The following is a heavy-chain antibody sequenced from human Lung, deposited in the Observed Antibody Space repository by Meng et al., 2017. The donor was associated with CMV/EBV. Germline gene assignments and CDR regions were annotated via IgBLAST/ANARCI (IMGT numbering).Heavy chain of an antibody. CDR1: GFTFSSYG. Sequence: SCVASGFTFSSYGVSWVCQAPGKGLEWVSYISGSGSTIYYADSVKGRFTISRDNAKNSLHLQMNSLRDEDTAVYYCARDPLYDLGNFYYYGMDVWXQGTXVNGAS. CDR3: ARDPLYDLGNFYYYGMDV. V-gene: IGHV3-48*03. CDR2: ISGSGSTI. J-gene: IGHJ6*02. D-gene: IGHD3-3*01.